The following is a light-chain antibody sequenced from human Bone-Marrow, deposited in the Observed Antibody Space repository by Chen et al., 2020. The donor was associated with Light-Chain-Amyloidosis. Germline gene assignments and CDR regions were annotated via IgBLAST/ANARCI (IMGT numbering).Light chain of an antibody. CDR2: SNN. V-gene: IGLV1-44*01. J-gene: IGLJ3*02. Sequence: SVLPQQPSASGTPGQRVTISCSGSSSNIGSKTVNWYQQLPGTAPKHLIYSNNQRPSGVPDRFSGSKSGTSASRAISGLQSEDEADYYWAAWDDSLNAQWVFGGGTKLTVL. CDR1: SSNIGSKT. CDR3: AAWDDSLNAQWV.